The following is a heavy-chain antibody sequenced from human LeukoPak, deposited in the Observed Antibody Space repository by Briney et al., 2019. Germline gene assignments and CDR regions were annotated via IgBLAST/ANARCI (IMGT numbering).Heavy chain of an antibody. D-gene: IGHD2-8*02. CDR2: INQDGSER. CDR1: GFTFSRHW. CDR3: ARDGGHSTDLDY. Sequence: SLRLSCATSGFTFSRHWMSWVRQAPGKGPEWVANINQDGSERYYVHSVKGRFTISRDNAKNSLYLQMNSLRAEDTAVYYCARDGGHSTDLDYWGQGIPVTVSS. V-gene: IGHV3-7*01. J-gene: IGHJ4*02.